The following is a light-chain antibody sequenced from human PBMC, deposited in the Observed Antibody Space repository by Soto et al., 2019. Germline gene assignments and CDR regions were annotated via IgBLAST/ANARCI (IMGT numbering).Light chain of an antibody. CDR3: QQYGSSGT. CDR1: QSVGSR. V-gene: IGKV3-20*01. Sequence: TVLTRAPGTRSLSPGERSALSWRASQSVGSRVAWYQQKTGQSPRLLIADASLRASGIPVRFSGSGSGTDFTITISRLEPEDFAVYYCQQYGSSGTFGQGTQVDIK. J-gene: IGKJ1*01. CDR2: DAS.